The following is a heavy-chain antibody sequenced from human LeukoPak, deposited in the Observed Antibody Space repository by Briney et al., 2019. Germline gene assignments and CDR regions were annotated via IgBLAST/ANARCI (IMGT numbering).Heavy chain of an antibody. Sequence: GSSVKVSCKASGGTFTNYAINWVRQAPGQGLEWMGRIIPILDVTNYAQKFQGRVTITADQSTSTAYMELSSLRSEDTAVYYCARGGGVDILTGFQYWGQGTLGTVSS. CDR2: IIPILDVT. V-gene: IGHV1-69*04. CDR3: ARGGGVDILTGFQY. CDR1: GGTFTNYA. J-gene: IGHJ4*02. D-gene: IGHD3-9*01.